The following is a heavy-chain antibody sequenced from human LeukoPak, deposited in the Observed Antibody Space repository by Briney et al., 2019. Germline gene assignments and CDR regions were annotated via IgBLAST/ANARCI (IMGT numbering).Heavy chain of an antibody. V-gene: IGHV1-2*06. CDR1: GYTFTGYY. Sequence: ASVKVSCKASGYTFTGYYMHWVRQAPGQGLEGMGRINPNSGGTNYAQKFQGRVTMTRDTSTSTAYMELSRLRSDDTAVYYCARDLYSRSSESYWGQGNMVTVCS. CDR2: INPNSGGT. CDR3: ARDLYSRSSESY. J-gene: IGHJ4*02. D-gene: IGHD6-6*01.